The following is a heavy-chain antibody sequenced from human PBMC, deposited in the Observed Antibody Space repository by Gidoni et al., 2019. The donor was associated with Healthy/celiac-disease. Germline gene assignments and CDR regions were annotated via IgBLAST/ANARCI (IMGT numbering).Heavy chain of an antibody. CDR1: GFTFSSYS. Sequence: EVQLVESGGGLVQPGGSLRISCAASGFTFSSYSMNWVRQAPGKGLGWVSYISSSSSTIYYADSVKGRFTISRDNAKNSLYLQMNSLRAEDTAVYYCARDRGCSGGSCYFYYFDYWGQGTLVTVSS. V-gene: IGHV3-48*01. CDR3: ARDRGCSGGSCYFYYFDY. J-gene: IGHJ4*02. CDR2: ISSSSSTI. D-gene: IGHD2-15*01.